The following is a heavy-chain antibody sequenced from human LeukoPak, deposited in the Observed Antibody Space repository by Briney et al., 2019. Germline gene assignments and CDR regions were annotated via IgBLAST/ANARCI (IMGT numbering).Heavy chain of an antibody. V-gene: IGHV1-2*02. Sequence: ASVKVSCKASGYTFSGYYMHWVRQAPGQGLEWMGWINPNSCGTKYVQKFQGRVTMTRDTSISTAYMELSRLRSDDTAVYYCASGSLASYFDHWGQGTLVTVSS. CDR3: ASGSLASYFDH. CDR1: GYTFSGYY. D-gene: IGHD3-16*01. CDR2: INPNSCGT. J-gene: IGHJ4*02.